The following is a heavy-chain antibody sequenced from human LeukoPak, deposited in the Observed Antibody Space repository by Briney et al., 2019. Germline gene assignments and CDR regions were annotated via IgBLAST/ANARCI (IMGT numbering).Heavy chain of an antibody. Sequence: ASVKVSCKASGYTFTSYDINWVRQAPGQGPEWMGWMNPNSGNTGYAQKFQGRVTMTRNTSIRTAYMELSSLRSEDTAVYYCARVGYCSSTSCYSGFDPWGQGTLVTVSS. CDR2: MNPNSGNT. V-gene: IGHV1-8*01. CDR3: ARVGYCSSTSCYSGFDP. CDR1: GYTFTSYD. D-gene: IGHD2-2*01. J-gene: IGHJ5*02.